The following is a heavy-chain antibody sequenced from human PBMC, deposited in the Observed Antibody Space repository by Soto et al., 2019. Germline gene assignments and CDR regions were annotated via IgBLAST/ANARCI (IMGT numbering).Heavy chain of an antibody. CDR3: ARGYGRNFDY. CDR2: IYYSGGT. J-gene: IGHJ4*02. CDR1: GASISSGGYY. V-gene: IGHV4-31*01. D-gene: IGHD5-18*01. Sequence: SETLSLTCTVSGASISSGGYYWSWIRQHPGRGLEWIGYIYYSGGTYYNPSLKSPVTISVDTSKNQFSLKLSSMTAADTAVYYCARGYGRNFDYWGEGTLVTVSS.